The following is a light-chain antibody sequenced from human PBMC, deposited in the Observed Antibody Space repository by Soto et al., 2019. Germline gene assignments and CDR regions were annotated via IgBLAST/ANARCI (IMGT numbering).Light chain of an antibody. J-gene: IGKJ3*01. CDR1: QSVSSY. CDR2: DAS. CDR3: QQRSNWPPFT. V-gene: IGKV3-11*01. Sequence: EIVLTQSPATLSLSPGERATLSCRASQSVSSYLAWYQQNPGQAPMRLIYDASNRATGIPARFSGSGSGTDFTLNISSIEPADFAVYYCQQRSNWPPFTFGPGTKVDI.